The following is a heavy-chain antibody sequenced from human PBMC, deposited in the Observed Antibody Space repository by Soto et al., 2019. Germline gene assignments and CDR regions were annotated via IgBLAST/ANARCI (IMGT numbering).Heavy chain of an antibody. CDR3: AGSTYYDFWSGYSYYGMDV. CDR2: IYYSGST. CDR1: AGIIRRYD. V-gene: IGHV4-59*08. J-gene: IGHJ6*02. D-gene: IGHD3-3*01. Sequence: PQTRPHSNTGSAGIIRRYDPSGIRQPTGKGLEWIGYIYYSGSTNYNPSLKSRVTISVDTSKNQFSLKLSSVTAADTAVYYCAGSTYYDFWSGYSYYGMDVWGQGTTVT.